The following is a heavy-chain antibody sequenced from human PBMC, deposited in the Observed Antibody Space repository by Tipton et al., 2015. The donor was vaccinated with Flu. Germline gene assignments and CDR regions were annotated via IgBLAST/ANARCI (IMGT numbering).Heavy chain of an antibody. CDR1: GEALGSGYY. Sequence: GEALGSGYYWGWIRQPPGKGLEWIGNMYHSGNTHYNPSLKSRVTISVDTSNNQFSLKLTSVTATDTAVYYCASDHDSSGYFVHWGQGTLATVSS. J-gene: IGHJ4*02. CDR3: ASDHDSSGYFVH. D-gene: IGHD3-22*01. CDR2: MYHSGNT. V-gene: IGHV4-38-2*02.